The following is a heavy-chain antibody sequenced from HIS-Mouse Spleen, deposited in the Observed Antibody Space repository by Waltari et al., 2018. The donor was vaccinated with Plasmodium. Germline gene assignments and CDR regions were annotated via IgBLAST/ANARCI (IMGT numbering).Heavy chain of an antibody. CDR3: AKVPRGARGPYYFDY. CDR2: ISGSGGRR. CDR1: GFTFSSYA. Sequence: EVQLLESGGGLVQPGGSLRLSCAASGFTFSSYALRWVRPAPGKGLEWVSAISGSGGRRYYAESVKGRFTISRDNSKNTLYLQMNSLRAEDTAVYYCAKVPRGARGPYYFDYWGQGTLVTVSS. D-gene: IGHD3-10*01. V-gene: IGHV3-23*01. J-gene: IGHJ4*02.